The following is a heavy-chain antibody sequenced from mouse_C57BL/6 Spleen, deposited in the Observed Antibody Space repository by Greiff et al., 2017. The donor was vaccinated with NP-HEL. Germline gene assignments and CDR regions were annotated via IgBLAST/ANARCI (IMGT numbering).Heavy chain of an antibody. Sequence: EVQLQQSGPELVKPGASVKISCKASGYTFTDYYMNWVKQSHGKSLEWIGDINPNNGGTSYNQKFKGKATLTVDKSSSTAYMELRSLTSEDSAVYYCARGETFYGSSRYAMDYWGQGTSVTVSS. CDR2: INPNNGGT. CDR3: ARGETFYGSSRYAMDY. CDR1: GYTFTDYY. D-gene: IGHD1-1*01. J-gene: IGHJ4*01. V-gene: IGHV1-26*01.